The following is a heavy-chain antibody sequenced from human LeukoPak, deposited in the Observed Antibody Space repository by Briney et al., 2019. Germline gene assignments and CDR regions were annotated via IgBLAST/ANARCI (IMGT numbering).Heavy chain of an antibody. Sequence: GGSLRLSCAASGFTFSSHSMNWVRQAPGKGLEWVSVISGSGGSTDYADSVKGRFTISRDNSKNTLYLQMNSLRAEDTAVYYCARDRTYTVVTGGDAFDIWGQGTMVTVSS. D-gene: IGHD4-23*01. CDR2: ISGSGGST. V-gene: IGHV3-23*01. CDR3: ARDRTYTVVTGGDAFDI. CDR1: GFTFSSHS. J-gene: IGHJ3*02.